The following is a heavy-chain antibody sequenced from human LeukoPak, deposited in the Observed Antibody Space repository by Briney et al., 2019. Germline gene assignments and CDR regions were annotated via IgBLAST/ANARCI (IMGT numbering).Heavy chain of an antibody. CDR1: GFTFSSYG. J-gene: IGHJ6*02. CDR3: ARDSGGYSGAGYYYYGMDV. V-gene: IGHV3-21*01. D-gene: IGHD5-12*01. Sequence: GGSLRLSCAASGFTFSSYGMNWVRQAPGKGLEWVSSISSSSSYIYYADSVKGRFTISRDNAKNSLYLQMDSLRAEDTAVYYCARDSGGYSGAGYYYYGMDVWGQGTTVTVSS. CDR2: ISSSSSYI.